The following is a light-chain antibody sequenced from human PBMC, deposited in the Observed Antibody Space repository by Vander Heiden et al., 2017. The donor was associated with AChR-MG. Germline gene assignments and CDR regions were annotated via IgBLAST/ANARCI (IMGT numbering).Light chain of an antibody. CDR1: QSVTSSY. CDR3: QQYDTSPLT. V-gene: IGKV3-20*01. Sequence: IVLTQSPGTLSLSPGERATLSCRASQSVTSSYLAWYQQKPGQAPRRLIYGASTRATGIPDRFSGSGSGTDFTLTISRLEPEDFAVYYCQQYDTSPLTFGGGTKVEI. J-gene: IGKJ4*01. CDR2: GAS.